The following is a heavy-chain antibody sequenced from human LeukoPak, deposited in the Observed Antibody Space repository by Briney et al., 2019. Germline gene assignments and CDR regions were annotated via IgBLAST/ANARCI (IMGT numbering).Heavy chain of an antibody. CDR2: IIPILGIA. V-gene: IGHV1-69*10. CDR3: ASNGEFSVY. J-gene: IGHJ4*02. D-gene: IGHD3-10*01. Sequence: GASVKVSCKASGGTFSSYAISWVRQAPGQGLEWMGGIIPILGIANYAQKFQGRVTITADKSTSTAYMELSSLRSEDTAVYYCASNGEFSVYWGQGTLVTVSS. CDR1: GGTFSSYA.